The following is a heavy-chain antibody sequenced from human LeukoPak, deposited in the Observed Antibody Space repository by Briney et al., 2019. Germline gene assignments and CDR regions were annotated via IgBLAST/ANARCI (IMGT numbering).Heavy chain of an antibody. D-gene: IGHD2-15*01. CDR1: GFTFSSSA. V-gene: IGHV3-30-3*02. CDR2: ISYDGSSK. J-gene: IGHJ3*02. CDR3: ATDATGAFDI. Sequence: GGSLRLSCAVSGFTFSSSAMYWVRQAPGKGLEWVAVISYDGSSKDYADSVKGRFTISRDNSKNTLYVQMNSLRPEDTAVYYCATDATGAFDIWGQGTLVTVSS.